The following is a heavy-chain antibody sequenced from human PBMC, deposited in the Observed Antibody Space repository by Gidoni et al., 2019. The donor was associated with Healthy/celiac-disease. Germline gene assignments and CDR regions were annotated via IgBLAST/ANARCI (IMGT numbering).Heavy chain of an antibody. V-gene: IGHV3-21*01. J-gene: IGHJ4*02. CDR2: ISSSSSYI. D-gene: IGHD2-15*01. CDR1: GFTFSSYS. Sequence: EVQLVESGGGLVKPGGSLRLSCAASGFTFSSYSMNWVRQAPGKGREWVSSISSSSSYIYYADSVKGRFTISRDNAKNSLYLQMNSLRAEDTAVYYCARAGYGSGDSDYWGQGTLVTVSS. CDR3: ARAGYGSGDSDY.